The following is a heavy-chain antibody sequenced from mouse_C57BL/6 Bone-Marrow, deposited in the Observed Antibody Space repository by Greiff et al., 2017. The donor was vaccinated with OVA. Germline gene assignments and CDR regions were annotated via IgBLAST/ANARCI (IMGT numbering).Heavy chain of an antibody. CDR3: SLTTVVPYWYFDV. Sequence: VQLQQPGAELVKPGASVKMSCKASGYTFTSYWITWVKQRPGQGLEWIGDIYPGSGSTNYNEKFKSKATLTVDTSSSAAYMQLSSLTSEDSAVYYCSLTTVVPYWYFDVWGTGTTVTVSS. CDR1: GYTFTSYW. V-gene: IGHV1-55*01. CDR2: IYPGSGST. J-gene: IGHJ1*03. D-gene: IGHD1-1*01.